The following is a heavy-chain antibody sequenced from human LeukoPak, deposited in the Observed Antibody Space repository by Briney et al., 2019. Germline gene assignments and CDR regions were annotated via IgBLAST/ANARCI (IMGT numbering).Heavy chain of an antibody. V-gene: IGHV4-59*01. Sequence: SETLSVNCTVSGGSISSNYWSWIRQSPGKGLEWIGYIYNSGSTNYNPSLKSRVTISADTPKNQFSLKLSSVTAADTAVYYCARDQYSSSWYSVSHWFDPWGQGTLVTVSS. D-gene: IGHD6-13*01. CDR1: GGSISSNY. CDR3: ARDQYSSSWYSVSHWFDP. CDR2: IYNSGST. J-gene: IGHJ5*02.